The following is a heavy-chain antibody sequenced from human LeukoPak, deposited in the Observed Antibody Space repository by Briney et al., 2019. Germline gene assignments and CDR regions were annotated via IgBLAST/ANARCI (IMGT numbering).Heavy chain of an antibody. CDR3: ARYAGYSSSWYDY. CDR1: GGSISSSSYY. Sequence: SETLSLTCTVSGGSISSSSYYWGWIRQPPGKGLEWIGSMYYGGSTFSNPSLKSRVTMSVDTSKNQFSLKLSSVTAADTAVYYCARYAGYSSSWYDYWGQGTLVTVSS. CDR2: MYYGGST. D-gene: IGHD6-13*01. J-gene: IGHJ4*02. V-gene: IGHV4-39*07.